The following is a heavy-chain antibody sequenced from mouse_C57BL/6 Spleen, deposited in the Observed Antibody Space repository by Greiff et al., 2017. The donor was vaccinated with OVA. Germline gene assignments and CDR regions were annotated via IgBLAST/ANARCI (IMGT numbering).Heavy chain of an antibody. CDR2: IDPSDSYT. CDR1: GYTFTSYW. J-gene: IGHJ2*01. V-gene: IGHV1-59*01. CDR3: ARGSSSHIPFDY. Sequence: QVQLQQPGAELVRPGTSVKLSCKASGYTFTSYWMHWVKQRPGQGLEWIGVIDPSDSYTNYNQKFKGKATLTVDTSSITSYMQLSSLTSEVSAVYYCARGSSSHIPFDYWGQGTTLTVSS. D-gene: IGHD1-1*01.